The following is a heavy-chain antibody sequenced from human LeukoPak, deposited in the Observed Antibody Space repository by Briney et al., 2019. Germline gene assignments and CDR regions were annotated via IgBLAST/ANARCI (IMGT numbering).Heavy chain of an antibody. J-gene: IGHJ4*02. Sequence: PSETLSLTCTVSGVSISTYYWTWIRQPPGKGLEWIGNIYYSGSTNYNPSLKSRVIISVDTSKNQFSLRLSSVTAADTAVYYCARQHYSKTEDWGQGTLVTVSS. CDR3: ARQHYSKTED. CDR1: GVSISTYY. V-gene: IGHV4-59*08. CDR2: IYYSGST. D-gene: IGHD4-11*01.